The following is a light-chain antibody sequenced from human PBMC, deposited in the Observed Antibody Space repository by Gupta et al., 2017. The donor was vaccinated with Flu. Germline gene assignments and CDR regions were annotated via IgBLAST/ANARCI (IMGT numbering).Light chain of an antibody. CDR3: QHYDNARMT. CDR1: QSGLYSSNNKNY. V-gene: IGKV4-1*01. Sequence: SLGERATINCKSSQSGLYSSNNKNYVAWYQQKPGQPPKLLIYWASTRESGVPDRFRDSGSGTDFTLTISSLQAEDVAVYYCQHYDNARMTFGQGTKVEIK. J-gene: IGKJ1*01. CDR2: WAS.